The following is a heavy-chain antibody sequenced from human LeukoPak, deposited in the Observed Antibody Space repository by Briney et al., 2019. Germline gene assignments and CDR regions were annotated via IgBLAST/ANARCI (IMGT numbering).Heavy chain of an antibody. J-gene: IGHJ4*02. CDR2: ISAYNGST. Sequence: ASVKVSCKASGYTFTSYGISWVRQAPGQGLEWMGWISAYNGSTNYAQKLQGRVTMTTDTSTSTAYMELRSLRSDDTAVYYCARGGYDFWSGYYRVYYFDYWGQGTLVTVSS. D-gene: IGHD3-3*01. CDR3: ARGGYDFWSGYYRVYYFDY. V-gene: IGHV1-18*01. CDR1: GYTFTSYG.